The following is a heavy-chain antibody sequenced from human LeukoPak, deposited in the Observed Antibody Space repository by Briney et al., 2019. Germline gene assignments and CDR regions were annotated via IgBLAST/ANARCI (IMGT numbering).Heavy chain of an antibody. CDR3: ARFSLECSDDSCYLDY. J-gene: IGHJ4*02. D-gene: IGHD3-22*01. CDR2: IHYSGST. Sequence: SETLSLTCTVSGGSISGHFWSWIRQPPGKGLELTGHIHYSGSTFYKPSLKSRVTISLDSSRNQFSLRLTSVTAADTAVYYCARFSLECSDDSCYLDYWGQGTLVTVSS. CDR1: GGSISGHF. V-gene: IGHV4-59*11.